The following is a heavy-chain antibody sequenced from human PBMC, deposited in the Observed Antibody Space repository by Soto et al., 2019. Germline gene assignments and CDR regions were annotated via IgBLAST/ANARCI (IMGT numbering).Heavy chain of an antibody. CDR1: VFTSSG. V-gene: IGHV1-18*04. J-gene: IGHJ3*01. CDR2: ISTHNGNT. Sequence: ASVKVSCKASVFTSSGISWVRQAPGQRLEWMGWISTHNGNTIYAQKFQGRVIMTMDTSTTTVYMELRSLRPDDTAVDLCAREGILGLFDAYDLWGKGKMVTVS. CDR3: AREGILGLFDAYDL. D-gene: IGHD3-3*01.